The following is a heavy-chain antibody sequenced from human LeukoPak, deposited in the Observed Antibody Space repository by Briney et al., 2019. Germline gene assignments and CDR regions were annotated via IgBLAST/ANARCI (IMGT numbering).Heavy chain of an antibody. V-gene: IGHV3-7*03. CDR3: AKGDTSGWYPNPFDY. D-gene: IGHD6-19*01. J-gene: IGHJ4*02. Sequence: GGSLRLSCAASGFTFSSYWMSWVRQAPGKGLEWVANIKQDGSEKYYVDSVKGRFTISRDNAKNSLYLQMNSLRVEDMALYYCAKGDTSGWYPNPFDYWGQGTLVTVSS. CDR1: GFTFSSYW. CDR2: IKQDGSEK.